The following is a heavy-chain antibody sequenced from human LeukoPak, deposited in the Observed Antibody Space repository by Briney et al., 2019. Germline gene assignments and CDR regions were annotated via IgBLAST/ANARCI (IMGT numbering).Heavy chain of an antibody. CDR1: GGSISSNNW. CDR3: ARAGSSAYLIDY. V-gene: IGHV4-4*02. J-gene: IGHJ4*02. D-gene: IGHD3-22*01. CDR2: IYHSGSP. Sequence: PSGTLSLTCAVSGGSISSNNWWGWVRQPPGKGLEWIGEIYHSGSPNYNPSLKSRVTISVDKSRNHFSLKLTSVTAADTAVYYCARAGSSAYLIDYWGQGTLVTVSS.